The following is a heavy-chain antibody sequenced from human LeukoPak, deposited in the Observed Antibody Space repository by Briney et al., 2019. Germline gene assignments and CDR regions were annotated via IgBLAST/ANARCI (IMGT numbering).Heavy chain of an antibody. Sequence: SVKVSCKASGGTFSSYAISWVRQAPGQGLEWTGGITPIFGTANYAQKFQGRVTITADESTSTAYMELSSLRSEDTAVYYCARGGCSSSNGPHQHWGQGTLVTVSS. CDR1: GGTFSSYA. CDR2: ITPIFGTA. V-gene: IGHV1-69*13. CDR3: ARGGCSSSNGPHQH. J-gene: IGHJ1*01. D-gene: IGHD6-13*01.